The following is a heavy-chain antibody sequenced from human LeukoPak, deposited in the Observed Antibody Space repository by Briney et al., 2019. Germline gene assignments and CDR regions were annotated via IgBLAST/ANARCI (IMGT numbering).Heavy chain of an antibody. V-gene: IGHV4-59*08. Sequence: SETLSLTCTVSGGSISSYSWSWIRQPPGKGLEWIGYIYYSGSTNYNPSLKSRVTISVDTSKNQFSLKLSSVTAADTAVYYCASLGAHWGQGTLVTVSS. CDR2: IYYSGST. D-gene: IGHD1-26*01. CDR3: ASLGAH. CDR1: GGSISSYS. J-gene: IGHJ4*02.